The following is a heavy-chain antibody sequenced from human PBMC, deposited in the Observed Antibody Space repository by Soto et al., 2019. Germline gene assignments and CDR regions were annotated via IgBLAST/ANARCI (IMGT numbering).Heavy chain of an antibody. Sequence: GGSLRLSCAASGFTFSSYAMSWVSQAPGKGLEWVSGISDSGGSTYYADSVKGRFTISRDNSKNTLYLQMNSLRAEDTAVYYCAKVTYYYCSAPYSFDYWGQGTLVTVSS. J-gene: IGHJ4*02. D-gene: IGHD3-10*01. CDR1: GFTFSSYA. CDR2: ISDSGGST. CDR3: AKVTYYYCSAPYSFDY. V-gene: IGHV3-23*01.